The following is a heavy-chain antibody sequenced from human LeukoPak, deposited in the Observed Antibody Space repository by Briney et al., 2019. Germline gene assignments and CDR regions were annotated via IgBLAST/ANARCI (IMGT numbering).Heavy chain of an antibody. CDR1: GFTFSSYS. CDR3: ASEAYYDFWSGSQNNWFDP. Sequence: GGSLRLSCAASGFTFSSYSMNWVRQAPGKGLEWVSSISSSSSYIYYADSVKGRFTISRDNAKNSLYLQMYSLRAEDTAVYYCASEAYYDFWSGSQNNWFDPWGQGTLVTVSS. J-gene: IGHJ5*02. V-gene: IGHV3-21*01. CDR2: ISSSSSYI. D-gene: IGHD3-3*01.